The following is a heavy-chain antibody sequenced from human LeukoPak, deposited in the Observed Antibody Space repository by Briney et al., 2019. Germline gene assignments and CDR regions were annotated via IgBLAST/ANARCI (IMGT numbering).Heavy chain of an antibody. D-gene: IGHD1-26*01. CDR3: ARGLGGATSYYYMDV. V-gene: IGHV3-53*01. Sequence: GGSLRLSCAASGFTVSSNYMSWVRQAPGKGLEWVSVIYSGGSTYYADSVKGRFTISRDNSKNTLYLQMNSLRAEDTAVYYCARGLGGATSYYYMDVWGKGTTVTVSS. CDR2: IYSGGST. J-gene: IGHJ6*03. CDR1: GFTVSSNY.